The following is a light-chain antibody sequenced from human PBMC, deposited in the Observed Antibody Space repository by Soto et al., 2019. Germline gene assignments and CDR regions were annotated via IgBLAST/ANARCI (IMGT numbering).Light chain of an antibody. CDR2: ATS. Sequence: EIVVTQSPDTLSVSPGERATLSCRTSQSVGNNFAWYQQKPGQAPRLLIFATSTRATGVPARFSGSGSGTEFTLTISSLQSEDFAVYYCQQYGDWPLTFGGGDKVEIE. CDR1: QSVGNN. J-gene: IGKJ4*01. V-gene: IGKV3-15*01. CDR3: QQYGDWPLT.